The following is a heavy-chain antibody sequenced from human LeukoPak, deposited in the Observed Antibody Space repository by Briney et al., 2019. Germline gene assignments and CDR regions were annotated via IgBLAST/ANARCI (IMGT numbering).Heavy chain of an antibody. CDR1: GFTFGSYS. D-gene: IGHD3-22*01. J-gene: IGHJ3*02. Sequence: GGSLRLSCAGSGFTFGSYSMNWVRHAPGKGLEWVSYIGHTGSITDYADSVKGRFTISRDNAKNSLYLQMHSLRAEDTALYYCAKDYYYDSSGYSDAFDIWGQGTMVTVSS. CDR2: IGHTGSIT. V-gene: IGHV3-48*04. CDR3: AKDYYYDSSGYSDAFDI.